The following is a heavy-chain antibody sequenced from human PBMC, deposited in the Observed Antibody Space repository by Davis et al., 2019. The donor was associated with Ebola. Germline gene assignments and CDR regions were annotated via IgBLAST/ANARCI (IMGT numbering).Heavy chain of an antibody. V-gene: IGHV3-15*01. CDR2: IKSKTDGGTT. J-gene: IGHJ4*02. CDR3: TFTRDPWGRSSGQAYYFDY. D-gene: IGHD3-22*01. Sequence: PGGSLRLSCAASGFTFSNAWMSWVRQAPGKGLEWVGRIKSKTDGGTTDYAAPVKGRFTISRDDSKNTLYLQMNSLKTEDTAVYYCTFTRDPWGRSSGQAYYFDYWGQGTLVTVSS. CDR1: GFTFSNAW.